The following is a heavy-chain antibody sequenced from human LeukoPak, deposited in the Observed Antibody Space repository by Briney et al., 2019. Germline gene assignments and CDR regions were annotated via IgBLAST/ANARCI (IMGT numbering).Heavy chain of an antibody. CDR3: ARSYCSGGSCWVYFDY. D-gene: IGHD2-15*01. CDR1: GGSIRSYY. CDR2: IYYSGNT. Sequence: SETLSLTCTVSGGSIRSYYWIWIRQPPGKGLEWIGNIYYSGNTYYNPSLKSRVTISVDTSKDQFSLILSSVTAADTAIYYCARSYCSGGSCWVYFDYWGQGTLVTVSS. J-gene: IGHJ4*02. V-gene: IGHV4-59*08.